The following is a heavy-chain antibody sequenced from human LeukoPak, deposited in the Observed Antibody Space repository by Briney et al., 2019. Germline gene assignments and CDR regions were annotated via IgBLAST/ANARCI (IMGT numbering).Heavy chain of an antibody. Sequence: SETLSLTCAVSGGSISSSNWWSWVRQPPGKGLEWIGEIYHSGSTNYNPSLKSRVTISVDTSKNQFSLKLSSVTAADTAVYYCARARGIAVAGTRDAFDIWGQGTMVTVSS. CDR3: ARARGIAVAGTRDAFDI. V-gene: IGHV4-4*02. J-gene: IGHJ3*02. D-gene: IGHD6-19*01. CDR1: GGSISSSNW. CDR2: IYHSGST.